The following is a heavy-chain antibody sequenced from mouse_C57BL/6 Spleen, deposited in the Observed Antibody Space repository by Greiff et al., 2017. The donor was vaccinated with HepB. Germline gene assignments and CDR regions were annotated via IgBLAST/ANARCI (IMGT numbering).Heavy chain of an antibody. CDR1: GYTFTSYW. V-gene: IGHV1-69*01. CDR2: IDPSDSYT. D-gene: IGHD1-1*01. Sequence: QVQLKQPGAELVMPGASVKLSCKASGYTFTSYWMHWVKQRPGQGLEWIGEIDPSDSYTNYNQKFKGKSTLTVDKSSSTAYMQLSSQTSEDSAVYYCARLGHYYGSSRHFDYWGQGTTLTVSS. CDR3: ARLGHYYGSSRHFDY. J-gene: IGHJ2*01.